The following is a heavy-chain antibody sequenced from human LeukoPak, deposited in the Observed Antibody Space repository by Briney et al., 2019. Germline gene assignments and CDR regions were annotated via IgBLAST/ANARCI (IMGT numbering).Heavy chain of an antibody. CDR1: GFTLSDFG. CDR3: ARDPEGRDGFY. Sequence: GGSLRLSCAASGFTLSDFGMHWVRPAPGKGLEWVAVIWYDGSNEYYADTVKGRFTISRDNSMNTLYLQMNSLSVEDTAVYYCARDPEGRDGFYWGQGTLVTVSS. D-gene: IGHD5-24*01. CDR2: IWYDGSNE. V-gene: IGHV3-33*01. J-gene: IGHJ4*02.